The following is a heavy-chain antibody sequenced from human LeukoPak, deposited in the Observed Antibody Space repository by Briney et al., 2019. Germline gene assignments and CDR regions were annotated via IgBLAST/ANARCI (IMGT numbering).Heavy chain of an antibody. V-gene: IGHV2-5*01. CDR3: AHVIVYALSFDS. CDR2: VHWNDDK. D-gene: IGHD1-14*01. CDR1: GFSLSTSGAR. Sequence: SGPTLVKPSQTLTLTCTFSGFSLSTSGARVGWIRQPLGKPLEWLAVVHWNDDKRYNPSLKSRLSIMKDTSENRVFLTMTDVDPADTGTYFCAHVIVYALSFDSWGQGVMVTVSS. J-gene: IGHJ4*02.